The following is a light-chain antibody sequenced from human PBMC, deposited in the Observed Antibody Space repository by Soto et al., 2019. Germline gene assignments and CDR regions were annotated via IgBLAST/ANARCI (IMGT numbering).Light chain of an antibody. J-gene: IGLJ1*01. CDR2: NND. CDR3: AAWDDSLNGFYV. CDR1: SSKNGKNS. V-gene: IGLV1-44*01. Sequence: QSVLTQPPSASGTPRQRVTISFFGGSSKNGKNSVNWYQQLPGRAPKLLIYNNDLRPSGVPDLFSGSKSGTSASLAISGLQSEDEADYYCAAWDDSLNGFYVFGIGTKVTVL.